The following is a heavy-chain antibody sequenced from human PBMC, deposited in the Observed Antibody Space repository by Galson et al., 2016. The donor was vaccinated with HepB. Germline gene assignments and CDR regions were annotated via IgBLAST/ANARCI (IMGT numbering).Heavy chain of an antibody. CDR3: ARTSYRECTGTRCVNFRYYYYYMDV. V-gene: IGHV3-53*01. Sequence: SLRLSCAASGFTVSSYYMSWVRQAPGKGLKWVSVIFYGGPTYYADPVEGRFTLSRAGSMNTLYLQMNSLTAEDTAVYFCARTSYRECTGTRCVNFRYYYYYMDVWGKGTTVTVSS. CDR1: GFTVSSYY. D-gene: IGHD2-2*01. CDR2: IFYGGPT. J-gene: IGHJ6*03.